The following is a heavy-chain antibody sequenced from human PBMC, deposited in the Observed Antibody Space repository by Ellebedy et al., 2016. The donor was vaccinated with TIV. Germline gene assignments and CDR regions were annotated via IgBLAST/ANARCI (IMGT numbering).Heavy chain of an antibody. CDR3: AITYYYDSSGYTLDY. J-gene: IGHJ4*02. Sequence: PGGSLRLSCAASGFTDRGSAMHWVRQASGKGLEWVGRIRSQANSYATTYDASVNGRFNISRDDSKNTAYLQMNSLKTEDTAVYYCAITYYYDSSGYTLDYWGQGTLVTVSS. D-gene: IGHD3-22*01. CDR2: IRSQANSYAT. CDR1: GFTDRGSA. V-gene: IGHV3-73*01.